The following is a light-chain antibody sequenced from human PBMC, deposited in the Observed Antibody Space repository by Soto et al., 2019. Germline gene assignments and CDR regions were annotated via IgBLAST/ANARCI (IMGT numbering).Light chain of an antibody. J-gene: IGLJ1*01. CDR2: EVT. V-gene: IGLV2-8*01. CDR1: SSDVGAYNY. CDR3: DSYTSSRAYV. Sequence: QSVLTQPPSASGSPGQSVTISCTGTSSDVGAYNYVSWYQQHPDKAPKLIIYEVTKRPSGVPDRFSGSKSGNTASLTVSGLQAEDEADYYCDSYTSSRAYVFGIGTKVTVL.